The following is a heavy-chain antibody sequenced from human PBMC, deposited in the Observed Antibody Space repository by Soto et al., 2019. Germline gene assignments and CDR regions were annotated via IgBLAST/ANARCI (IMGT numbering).Heavy chain of an antibody. Sequence: QVQLVESGGGVVQPGRSLRLSCAASGFTFSSYGMHWVRQAPGKGLEWVAVIWYDGSNKYYADSVKGRFTISRDNSKNMLYLQMNSLRAEDTAVYYCARSPSSSTSPFHSYYMDVWGKGTTVTVSS. J-gene: IGHJ6*03. V-gene: IGHV3-33*01. CDR1: GFTFSSYG. D-gene: IGHD2-2*01. CDR3: ARSPSSSTSPFHSYYMDV. CDR2: IWYDGSNK.